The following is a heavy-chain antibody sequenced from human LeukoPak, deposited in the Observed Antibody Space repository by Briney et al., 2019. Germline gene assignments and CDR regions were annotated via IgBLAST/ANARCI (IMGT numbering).Heavy chain of an antibody. Sequence: PSETLSLTCNVSGGSMSSYYWSWIRQPPGKGLEWIGYIYYLGVTNYNPSFKSRITLSVDTSKSQFSLKLSSVTAADTAVYYCARSRKTSVDYWGQGTLVTVSS. CDR3: ARSRKTSVDY. V-gene: IGHV4-59*01. D-gene: IGHD1-1*01. J-gene: IGHJ4*02. CDR1: GGSMSSYY. CDR2: IYYLGVT.